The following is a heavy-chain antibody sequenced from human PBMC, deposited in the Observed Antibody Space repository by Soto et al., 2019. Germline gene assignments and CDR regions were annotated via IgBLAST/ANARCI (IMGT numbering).Heavy chain of an antibody. J-gene: IGHJ4*02. D-gene: IGHD3-16*02. CDR2: IKQDGSEK. CDR3: ARDSLVLSDYIWGSYRSSPFDY. Sequence: GGSLRLSCAASGFTFSSYWMSWVRQAPGKGLEWVANIKQDGSEKYYVDSVKGRFTISRDNAKNSLYLQMNSLRAEDTAVYYCARDSLVLSDYIWGSYRSSPFDYWGQGTLVTVSS. V-gene: IGHV3-7*01. CDR1: GFTFSSYW.